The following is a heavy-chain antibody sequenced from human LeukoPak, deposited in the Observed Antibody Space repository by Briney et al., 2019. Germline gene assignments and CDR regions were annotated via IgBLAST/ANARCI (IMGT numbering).Heavy chain of an antibody. D-gene: IGHD1-1*01. J-gene: IGHJ6*02. CDR2: IYYSGST. CDR1: GGSISSYY. V-gene: IGHV4-59*08. CDR3: ARTRLERRSRPFEDYYYGMDV. Sequence: PSETLSLTCTVSGGSISSYYWSWIRQPPGKGLEWIGYIYYSGSTNYNPSLKSRVTISVDTSKNQLSLKVTSVTASDTAVYYCARTRLERRSRPFEDYYYGMDVWGQGTTVTVSS.